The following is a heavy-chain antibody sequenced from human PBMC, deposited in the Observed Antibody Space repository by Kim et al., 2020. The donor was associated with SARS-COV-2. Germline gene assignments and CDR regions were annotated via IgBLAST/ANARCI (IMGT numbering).Heavy chain of an antibody. CDR3: ARERVDGDYLFDY. CDR1: GFTFSDYY. V-gene: IGHV3-11*01. D-gene: IGHD4-17*01. CDR2: ISSSGSTI. J-gene: IGHJ4*02. Sequence: GGSLRLSCAASGFTFSDYYMSWIRQAPGKGLEWVSYISSSGSTIYYADSVKGRFTISRDNAKNSLYLQMNSLRAEDTAVYYCARERVDGDYLFDYWGQGTLVTVSS.